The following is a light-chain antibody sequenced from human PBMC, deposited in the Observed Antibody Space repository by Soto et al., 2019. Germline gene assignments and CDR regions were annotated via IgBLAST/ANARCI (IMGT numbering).Light chain of an antibody. CDR2: LNSDGSH. V-gene: IGLV4-69*01. CDR1: SGHSSYA. J-gene: IGLJ2*01. CDR3: QTWGTGIQV. Sequence: QLVLTQSPSASASLGASVKLTCTLSSGHSSYAIAWHQQQPEKGPRYLMKLNSDGSHSKGDGIPDRFSGSISGAERYLTISSLQSEDEADYYCQTWGTGIQVFGGGTKVTVI.